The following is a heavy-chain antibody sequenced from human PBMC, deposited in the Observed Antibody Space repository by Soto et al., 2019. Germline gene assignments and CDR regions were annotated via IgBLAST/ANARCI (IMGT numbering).Heavy chain of an antibody. J-gene: IGHJ4*02. CDR1: GDTFSRST. Sequence: QMVQSGAEVKKPGSSVKVSCTASGDTFSRSTLSWVRQAPGQGLEWMGRTIPILSMSDYAQKFQGRVSITADKSTRTVYMELSRLRSEDTAVYYCATNYGSGSAHFDNWGQGTLVTVSS. CDR2: TIPILSMS. V-gene: IGHV1-69*02. CDR3: ATNYGSGSAHFDN. D-gene: IGHD3-10*01.